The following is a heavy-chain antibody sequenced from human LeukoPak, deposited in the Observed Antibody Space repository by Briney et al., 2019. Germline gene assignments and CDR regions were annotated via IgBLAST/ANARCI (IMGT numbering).Heavy chain of an antibody. V-gene: IGHV3-9*01. CDR1: GFTFDDYA. CDR2: ISWNSGSI. Sequence: PGRSLRLSCAASGFTFDDYAMHWVRQAPGKGLEWVSGISWNSGSIGYADSVKGRFTISRDNAKNSLYLQMSSLRAEDTALYYCAKDIAARLGVYYFDYWGQGTLVTVSS. J-gene: IGHJ4*02. D-gene: IGHD6-6*01. CDR3: AKDIAARLGVYYFDY.